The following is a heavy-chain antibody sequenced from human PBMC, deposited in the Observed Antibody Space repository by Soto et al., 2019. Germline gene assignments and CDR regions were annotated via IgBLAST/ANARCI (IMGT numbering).Heavy chain of an antibody. CDR2: INHSGST. J-gene: IGHJ4*02. D-gene: IGHD6-13*01. CDR3: ARGPGYSSSWDYFAY. Sequence: QVQLQQWGAGLLKPSETLSLTCAVYGGSFSGYYWSWIRQPPGKGLEWIGEINHSGSTNYNPSLMSLFTISVDTSKNQFLLKLSSVTAADTAVYYCARGPGYSSSWDYFAYWGQGTLVTVSS. V-gene: IGHV4-34*01. CDR1: GGSFSGYY.